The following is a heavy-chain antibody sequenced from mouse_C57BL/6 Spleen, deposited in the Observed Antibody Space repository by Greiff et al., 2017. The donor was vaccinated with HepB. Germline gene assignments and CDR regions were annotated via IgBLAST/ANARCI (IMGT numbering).Heavy chain of an antibody. CDR2: INPSSGYT. Sequence: VQLQQSGAELARPGASVKMSCKASGYTFTSYTMHWVKQRPGQGLEWIGYINPSSGYTKYNQKFKGKATLTADKSSSTAYMQLSSLTSEDSAVYYCARERKKSSQRYFDVWGTGTTVTVSS. CDR3: ARERKKSSQRYFDV. CDR1: GYTFTSYT. V-gene: IGHV1-4*01. J-gene: IGHJ1*03.